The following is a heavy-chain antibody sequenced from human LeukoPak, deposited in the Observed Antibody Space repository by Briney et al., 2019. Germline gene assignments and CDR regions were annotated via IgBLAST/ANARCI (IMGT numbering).Heavy chain of an antibody. D-gene: IGHD2-15*01. J-gene: IGHJ5*02. Sequence: GGSLRLSCVASGLTFSSSSMSWVRQPPGMGLEWVSGISVSGITVYADSVKGRLTISRDNSKNTLYLQMSNLRAEDTALYYCAKGFSVRGRFDPWGQGTQVTVSS. V-gene: IGHV3-23*01. CDR1: GLTFSSSS. CDR3: AKGFSVRGRFDP. CDR2: ISVSGIT.